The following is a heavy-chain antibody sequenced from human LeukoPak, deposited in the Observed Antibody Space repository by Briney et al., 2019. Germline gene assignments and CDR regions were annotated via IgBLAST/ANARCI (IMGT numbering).Heavy chain of an antibody. Sequence: PSETLSLTCAVYGGSFSGYYWSWIRQPPGKGLEWIGGINHSGSTNYNPSLKSRVTISVDTSKNQFSLKLSSVTAADTAVYYCARGRSSSWYGYYYYGMDVWGQGTTVTVSS. D-gene: IGHD6-13*01. V-gene: IGHV4-34*01. CDR2: INHSGST. CDR3: ARGRSSSWYGYYYYGMDV. J-gene: IGHJ6*02. CDR1: GGSFSGYY.